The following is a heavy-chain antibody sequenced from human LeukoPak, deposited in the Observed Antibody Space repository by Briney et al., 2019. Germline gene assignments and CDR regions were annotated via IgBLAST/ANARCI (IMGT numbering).Heavy chain of an antibody. Sequence: SETLSLTCGVSGGSISSSNWWSWVRQPPGKGLEWIGEIHPSGEINYNPSLKSRVTISLDKSKNQFSLKVTSVTAADTAIYYCARGKQQLVPPFDYWGQGALVTVSS. D-gene: IGHD6-13*01. CDR1: GGSISSSNW. CDR3: ARGKQQLVPPFDY. CDR2: IHPSGEI. V-gene: IGHV4-4*02. J-gene: IGHJ4*02.